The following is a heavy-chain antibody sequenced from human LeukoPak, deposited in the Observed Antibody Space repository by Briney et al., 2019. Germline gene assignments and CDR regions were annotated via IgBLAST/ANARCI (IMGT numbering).Heavy chain of an antibody. CDR1: GFTVSSNY. J-gene: IGHJ4*02. Sequence: PGGSLRLSCAASGFTVSSNYMSWVRQAPGKGLEWVSVIYSGGSTYYADSVKGRFTISRDNSKNTLYLQMNSLRAEDTAVYYCAREFDYYGSGSLDYWGQGTLVTVSS. V-gene: IGHV3-66*01. CDR3: AREFDYYGSGSLDY. CDR2: IYSGGST. D-gene: IGHD3-10*01.